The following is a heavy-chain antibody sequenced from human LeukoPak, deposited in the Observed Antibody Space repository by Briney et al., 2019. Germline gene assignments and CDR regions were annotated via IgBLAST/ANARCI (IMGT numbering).Heavy chain of an antibody. V-gene: IGHV3-30*18. D-gene: IGHD7-27*01. CDR2: ISYDGSNK. CDR1: GFTFSSYG. Sequence: PGRSLRLSCAASGFTFSSYGMHWVRQAPGKGLEWVAVISYDGSNKYYADSVKGRFTISRDNSKNTLYLQMNSLRAEDTALYYCAKGVGADLGYFDYWGQGTLVTVSS. CDR3: AKGVGADLGYFDY. J-gene: IGHJ4*02.